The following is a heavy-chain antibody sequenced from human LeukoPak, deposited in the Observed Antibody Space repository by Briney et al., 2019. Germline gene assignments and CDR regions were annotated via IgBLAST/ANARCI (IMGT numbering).Heavy chain of an antibody. Sequence: PSETLSLTCAVYGGSFSGYYWSWIRQPPGKGLEWIGEINHSASTNYNPSLKSRVTISVDTSKNQFSLKLSSVTAADTAVYYCATDNSYGSGSYYTWGQGTLVTVSS. V-gene: IGHV4-34*01. D-gene: IGHD3-10*01. CDR1: GGSFSGYY. J-gene: IGHJ4*02. CDR2: INHSAST. CDR3: ATDNSYGSGSYYT.